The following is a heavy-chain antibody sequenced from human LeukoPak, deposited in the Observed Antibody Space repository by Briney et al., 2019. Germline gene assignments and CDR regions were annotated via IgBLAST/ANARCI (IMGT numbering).Heavy chain of an antibody. V-gene: IGHV3-23*01. D-gene: IGHD3-22*01. CDR3: AKAGYYDSSGYYSDYYYYYMDV. J-gene: IGHJ6*03. CDR1: GFTFSSYA. Sequence: GGSLRLSCAASGFTFSSYAMSWVRQAPGKGLEWVSAISGSGGSTYYADSVKGRFTISRDNSKNTLYLQMNSLRAEDTALYYCAKAGYYDSSGYYSDYYYYYMDVWGKGTTVTVSS. CDR2: ISGSGGST.